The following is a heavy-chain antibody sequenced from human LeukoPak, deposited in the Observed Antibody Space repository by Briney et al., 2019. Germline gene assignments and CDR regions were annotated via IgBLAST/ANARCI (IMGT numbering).Heavy chain of an antibody. Sequence: ASVKVSCKASGGTFSSYAISWVRQAPGQGLEWMGGIIPIFGTANYAQKFQGGVTITADESTSTAYMELSSLRSEDTAVYYCARRGPGLYSGYDLYFDYWGQGTLVTVSS. V-gene: IGHV1-69*01. CDR2: IIPIFGTA. D-gene: IGHD5-12*01. J-gene: IGHJ4*02. CDR3: ARRGPGLYSGYDLYFDY. CDR1: GGTFSSYA.